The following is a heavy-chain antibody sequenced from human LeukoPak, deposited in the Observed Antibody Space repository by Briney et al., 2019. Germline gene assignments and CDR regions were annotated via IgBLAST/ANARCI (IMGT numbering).Heavy chain of an antibody. J-gene: IGHJ4*02. CDR3: ARDTGVGGYDSIDY. V-gene: IGHV3-33*01. CDR2: IWYDGSNK. CDR1: GFTFSSYG. Sequence: PGRSLRLSCAASGFTFSSYGMHWVRQAPGKGLEWVAVIWYDGSNKYYADSVKGRFTISRDNSKNTLYLQMNSLRAEDTAVYYCARDTGVGGYDSIDYWGQGTLVTVSS. D-gene: IGHD5-12*01.